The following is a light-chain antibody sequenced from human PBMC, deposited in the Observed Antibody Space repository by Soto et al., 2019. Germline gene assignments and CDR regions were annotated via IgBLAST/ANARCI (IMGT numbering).Light chain of an antibody. CDR3: MQRLDFPFT. V-gene: IGKV2-40*01. Sequence: IVMTQTPLSLPVAPGEPASISCRSSQSLFDTEDGGTYLDWYLHKPGQSPQLLIYTISYRASGAPDRFSGSGSGTDFTLNISRVEAEDVGTYYCMQRLDFPFTFGQGTKLEIK. J-gene: IGKJ2*01. CDR1: QSLFDTEDGGTY. CDR2: TIS.